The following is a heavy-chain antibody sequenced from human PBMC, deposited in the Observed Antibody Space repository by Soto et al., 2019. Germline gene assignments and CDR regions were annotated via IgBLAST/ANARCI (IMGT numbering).Heavy chain of an antibody. Sequence: EVQLVESGGGLVKPGGSLRLSCAASGFTFSSYSMNWVRQAPGKGLEWVSSISSSSSYIYYADSVKGRFTISRDNAKNSLYLQMNSLRAEDTAVYYCAREGGGHYYGMDVWGQGTTVTVSS. V-gene: IGHV3-21*01. CDR3: AREGGGHYYGMDV. D-gene: IGHD3-16*01. CDR2: ISSSSSYI. J-gene: IGHJ6*02. CDR1: GFTFSSYS.